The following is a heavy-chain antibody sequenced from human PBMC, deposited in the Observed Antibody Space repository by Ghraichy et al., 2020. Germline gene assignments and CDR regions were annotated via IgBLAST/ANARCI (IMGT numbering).Heavy chain of an antibody. CDR2: INSEGSGI. J-gene: IGHJ4*02. V-gene: IGHV3-74*01. CDR1: GFTFSSYW. Sequence: GGSLRLSCAASGFTFSSYWMHWVRQAPGKGLVWISHINSEGSGINYAGSVKGRFTISRDNAQNTLYLQMNSLRAEDTAVYYCLRGGPTAGSSPPFDSWGQGARVTVSS. D-gene: IGHD3-10*01. CDR3: LRGGPTAGSSPPFDS.